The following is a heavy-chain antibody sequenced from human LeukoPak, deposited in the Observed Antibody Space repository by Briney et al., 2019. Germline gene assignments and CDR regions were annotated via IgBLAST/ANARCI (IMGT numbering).Heavy chain of an antibody. D-gene: IGHD3-22*01. CDR2: IYRGGDT. CDR1: GFTVSSNY. CDR3: ARGPYDSRGYWQYYYDY. V-gene: IGHV3-66*02. Sequence: GGSLRLSCAASGFTVSSNYMTWVRQAPEKGLEWVSVIYRGGDTFYADSVKGRFTISRDNSKNTLYLQMNSLRAEDTAVYYCARGPYDSRGYWQYYYDYWGQGTLVNVSS. J-gene: IGHJ4*02.